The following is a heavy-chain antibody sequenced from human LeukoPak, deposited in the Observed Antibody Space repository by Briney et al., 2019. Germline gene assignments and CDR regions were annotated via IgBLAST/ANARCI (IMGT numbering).Heavy chain of an antibody. D-gene: IGHD6-13*01. Sequence: GGSLRLSCAASGFXVSTNYISWVRQAPGKGLEWVSVIYSGGSTYYADSVKGRFTISRDNSKNTLYLQMNSLRAEDTAVYYCARAPYSTSWYFDYWGPGTLVTVSS. CDR1: GFXVSTNY. CDR2: IYSGGST. CDR3: ARAPYSTSWYFDY. J-gene: IGHJ4*02. V-gene: IGHV3-53*01.